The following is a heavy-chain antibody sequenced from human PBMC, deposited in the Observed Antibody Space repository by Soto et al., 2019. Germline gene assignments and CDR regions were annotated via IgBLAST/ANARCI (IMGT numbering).Heavy chain of an antibody. Sequence: QVQVQESGPGLVKPSDTLSLTCTVSGGSVSSRSYFWGWIRQPPGKGLEWIGTIYYNGSTYYNPSLKGRVTLSVDTSKNQFSLKLTSVTASDTALYYCARQRVIPATPTNWFDPWGQGTLVTVSS. J-gene: IGHJ5*02. CDR2: IYYNGST. V-gene: IGHV4-39*01. CDR1: GGSVSSRSYF. D-gene: IGHD2-15*01. CDR3: ARQRVIPATPTNWFDP.